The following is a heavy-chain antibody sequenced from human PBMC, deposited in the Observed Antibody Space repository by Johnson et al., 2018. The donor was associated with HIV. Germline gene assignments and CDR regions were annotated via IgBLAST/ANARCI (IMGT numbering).Heavy chain of an antibody. CDR3: ARDPDPFREYHGDAFDI. CDR2: INSDGSST. Sequence: VQLVESGGDLVQPGGSLRLSCVGSGFTFSTNWMHWVRQAPGKGLVWVSRINSDGSSTSYADSVKGRFTISRDSSKDTLYVQMNSLRGEDTAVYYCARDPDPFREYHGDAFDIWGQGTVVTVSS. V-gene: IGHV3-74*01. J-gene: IGHJ3*02. CDR1: GFTFSTNW. D-gene: IGHD3-10*01.